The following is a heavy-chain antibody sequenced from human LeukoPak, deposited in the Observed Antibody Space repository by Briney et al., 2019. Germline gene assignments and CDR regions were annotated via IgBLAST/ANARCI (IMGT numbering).Heavy chain of an antibody. CDR2: TNPNSGGT. Sequence: ASVKVSCKASGYTFTGYYIHWVRQAPGQGLEWMGWTNPNSGGTNYAQKFQGRVTMTRDTSISTAYMELSRLRSDDTAVYYCATGSGSYYWSFDYWGQGTLVTVSS. D-gene: IGHD3-10*01. CDR1: GYTFTGYY. V-gene: IGHV1-2*02. CDR3: ATGSGSYYWSFDY. J-gene: IGHJ4*02.